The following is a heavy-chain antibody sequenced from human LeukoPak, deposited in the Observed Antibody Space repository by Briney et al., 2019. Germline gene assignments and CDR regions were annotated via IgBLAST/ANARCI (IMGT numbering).Heavy chain of an antibody. CDR1: GYTFTSYG. J-gene: IGHJ4*02. V-gene: IGHV1-8*02. Sequence: GASVKVSCKASGYTFTSYGISWVRQATGQGLEWMGWMNPNSGNAGYAQKFQDRVTMTRNISISTAYMEVSSLRFEDTAVYYCARGPGYWGQGTLVTVSS. D-gene: IGHD7-27*01. CDR2: MNPNSGNA. CDR3: ARGPGY.